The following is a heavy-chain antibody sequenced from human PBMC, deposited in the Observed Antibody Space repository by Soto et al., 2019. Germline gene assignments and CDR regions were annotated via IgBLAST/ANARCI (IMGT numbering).Heavy chain of an antibody. D-gene: IGHD1-26*01. V-gene: IGHV4-30-4*01. J-gene: IGHJ4*02. Sequence: QVQLQESGPGLVKPSQTLSLTCTVSGGSISSGDYKWSWIRQPPGKGLEWIGYIYYSGYNYNNPSLNSQVTMSVDTSKILFSLKLSSVTSVDMAVYYCARSDNYYVFEYCGQGTLVTVSS. CDR3: ARSDNYYVFEY. CDR2: IYYSGYN. CDR1: GGSISSGDYK.